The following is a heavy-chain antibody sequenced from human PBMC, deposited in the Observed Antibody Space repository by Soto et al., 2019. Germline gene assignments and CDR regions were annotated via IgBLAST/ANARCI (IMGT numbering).Heavy chain of an antibody. D-gene: IGHD3-22*01. CDR1: GDSVSGGDSY. V-gene: IGHV4-30-4*01. J-gene: IGHJ4*02. CDR3: VRGGNPYHYATSGPGTFDK. CDR2: TSFSGYT. Sequence: QVQLQESGPGLVKPSQTLSLTCTVSGDSVSGGDSYWSWIRQPPGKALEWIGYTSFSGYTSYTPSLKSRVTIAVDMSKSQSSLRLTSVTAADTAIYYCVRGGNPYHYATSGPGTFDKWGQGTLVSVSS.